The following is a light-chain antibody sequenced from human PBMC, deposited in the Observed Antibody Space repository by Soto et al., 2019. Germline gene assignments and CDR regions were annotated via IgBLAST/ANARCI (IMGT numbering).Light chain of an antibody. J-gene: IGKJ4*02. V-gene: IGKV1-12*01. CDR3: QQAESFPLP. CDR2: GVS. Sequence: DIQMTQSPSSVSASVGDRVTITCRATQGISRWLAWYQQKPGRAPNLLIYGVSMLQSGVPSRFSGSGSGTDFTLTINSLQPEDVATYYCQQAESFPLPFGGGTKVEIK. CDR1: QGISRW.